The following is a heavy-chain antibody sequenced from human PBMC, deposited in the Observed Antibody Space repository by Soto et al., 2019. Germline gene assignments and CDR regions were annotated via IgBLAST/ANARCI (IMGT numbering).Heavy chain of an antibody. J-gene: IGHJ4*02. D-gene: IGHD2-8*01. V-gene: IGHV1-46*01. CDR3: ARPPYPGCINAVCYPLDY. CDR1: GYTFTSYY. Sequence: QVQLVQSGAEVKKPGASVEISCKASGYTFTSYYMHWVRQAPGQGLECMGIINPSGGSTNYAQKLQGRVAMTRDTSTSTVYMELNSLRSEDTAVYYCARPPYPGCINAVCYPLDYWGQGTLVTVSS. CDR2: INPSGGST.